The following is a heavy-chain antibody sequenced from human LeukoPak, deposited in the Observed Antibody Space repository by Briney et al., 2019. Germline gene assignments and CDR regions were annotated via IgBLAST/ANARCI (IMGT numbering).Heavy chain of an antibody. J-gene: IGHJ6*03. CDR1: GDTFTNYK. V-gene: IGHV1-2*02. Sequence: GASVKVSCKASGDTFTNYKMHWVRQTPGQGLEWMGWINPNSGGTNYAQKFRGRVTMTRDTSISTAYMELSRLRSDDTAVYYCARGHTAMGAYYYYYMDVWGKGTTVTVSS. CDR2: INPNSGGT. D-gene: IGHD5-18*01. CDR3: ARGHTAMGAYYYYYMDV.